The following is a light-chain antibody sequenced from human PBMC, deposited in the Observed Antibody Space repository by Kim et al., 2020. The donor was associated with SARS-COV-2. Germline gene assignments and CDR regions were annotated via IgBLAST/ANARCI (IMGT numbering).Light chain of an antibody. V-gene: IGKV3-20*01. J-gene: IGKJ1*01. CDR1: QSVSSSY. CDR2: GAS. CDR3: QQYGRT. Sequence: LSWSPGERATLSCRASQSVSSSYLAWYQQKPGQAPRLLIYGASSRATGIPDRFSGSGSGTDFTLTISRLEPEDFAVYYCQQYGRTFGQGTKVDIK.